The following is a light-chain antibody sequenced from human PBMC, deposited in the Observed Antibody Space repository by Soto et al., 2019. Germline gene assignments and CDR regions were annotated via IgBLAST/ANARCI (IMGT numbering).Light chain of an antibody. Sequence: SYELTQPPSVSVSPGQTASITCSGDKLGDKYACWYQQKPGQYPVLVIYQYNQRPSGVPERFSGSNSGNTATLTISGTQAIDEADYYCQAWDSSTGVFGGGTKLTVL. CDR2: QYN. V-gene: IGLV3-1*01. CDR1: KLGDKY. J-gene: IGLJ2*01. CDR3: QAWDSSTGV.